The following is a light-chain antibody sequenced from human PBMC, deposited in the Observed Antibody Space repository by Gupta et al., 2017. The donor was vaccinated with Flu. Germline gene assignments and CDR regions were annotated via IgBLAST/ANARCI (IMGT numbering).Light chain of an antibody. CDR2: WAS. J-gene: IGKJ1*01. V-gene: IGKV4-1*01. CDR1: QSVLYSSNNKNY. Sequence: DIVMTQSPDSLAVSLGERATINCKSSQSVLYSSNNKNYLVWYQQKPGKPPKLLINWASTRESGVPERFSGSGSGTDFTLTISSLQAEDVAVYYCQQHYSSPPTFGQGTKVEIK. CDR3: QQHYSSPPT.